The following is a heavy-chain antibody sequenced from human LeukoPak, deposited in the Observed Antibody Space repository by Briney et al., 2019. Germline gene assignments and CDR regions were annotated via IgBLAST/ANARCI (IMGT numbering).Heavy chain of an antibody. D-gene: IGHD7-27*01. CDR2: MYHSGST. Sequence: SETLSLTCTVSGYPISSGYYWGWIRQPPGKGLEWIGTMYHSGSTNYNPSLKSRVTISVDTSKNQFSLKLSSVTAADTAVYFCARGFRGDNFDYWGQGTLVTVSS. CDR3: ARGFRGDNFDY. V-gene: IGHV4-38-2*02. CDR1: GYPISSGYY. J-gene: IGHJ4*02.